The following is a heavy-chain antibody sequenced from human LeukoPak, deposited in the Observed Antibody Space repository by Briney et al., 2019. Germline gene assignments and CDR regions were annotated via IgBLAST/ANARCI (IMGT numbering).Heavy chain of an antibody. D-gene: IGHD5-24*01. CDR2: IYYSGST. CDR1: GVSISSGGYY. CDR3: ARGVRWLQLSYFDY. J-gene: IGHJ4*02. Sequence: SQTLSLTCTVSGVSISSGGYYWSWIRQHPGKGLEWIGYIYYSGSTYYNPSLKSRVTISVDTSKNQFSLKLSSVTAADTAVYYCARGVRWLQLSYFDYWGQGTLVTVSS. V-gene: IGHV4-31*03.